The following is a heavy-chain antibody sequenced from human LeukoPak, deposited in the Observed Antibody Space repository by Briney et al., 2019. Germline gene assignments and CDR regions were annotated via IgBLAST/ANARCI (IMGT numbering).Heavy chain of an antibody. CDR3: ARDPFFTVTYFDY. Sequence: GGSLRLSCAASGFTFSSYAMHWVRQAPGKGLEWVAVISYDGSNKYYADSVKGRFTISRDNSKNTLYLQMNSLRAEDTAVYYYARDPFFTVTYFDYWGQGTLVTVSS. V-gene: IGHV3-30-3*01. J-gene: IGHJ4*02. CDR2: ISYDGSNK. CDR1: GFTFSSYA. D-gene: IGHD4-17*01.